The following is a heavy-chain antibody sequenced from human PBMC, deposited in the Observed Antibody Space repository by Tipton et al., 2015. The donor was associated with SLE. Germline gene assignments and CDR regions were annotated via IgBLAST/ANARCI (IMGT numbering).Heavy chain of an antibody. D-gene: IGHD3-3*01. J-gene: IGHJ6*02. V-gene: IGHV4-61*05. Sequence: TLSLTCAVYGGSISSSSSYYWAWIRQPPGKGLEWIGYIYYSGSTNYNPSLKSRVTISVDTSKNQFSLKLSSVTAADTAVYYCARGGTVYDFWSGYSRVWGQGTTSPSP. CDR3: ARGGTVYDFWSGYSRV. CDR1: GGSISSSSSYY. CDR2: IYYSGST.